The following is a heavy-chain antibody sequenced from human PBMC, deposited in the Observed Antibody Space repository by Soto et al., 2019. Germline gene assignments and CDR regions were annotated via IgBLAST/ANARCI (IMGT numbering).Heavy chain of an antibody. CDR3: ARPRSSSSSYYYGMDV. CDR2: IDPSDSYT. J-gene: IGHJ6*02. CDR1: GYSFTSYW. D-gene: IGHD6-6*01. V-gene: IGHV5-10-1*01. Sequence: GESLKISCKGSGYSFTSYWISWVRQMPGKGLEWMGRIDPSDSYTNYSPSFQGHVTISADKSISTAYLQWSSLKASDTAMYYCARPRSSSSSYYYGMDVWGQGTTVTVSS.